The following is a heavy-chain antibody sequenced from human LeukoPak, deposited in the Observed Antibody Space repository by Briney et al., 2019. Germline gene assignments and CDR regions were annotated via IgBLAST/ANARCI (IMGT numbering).Heavy chain of an antibody. CDR1: GFTVSSNY. CDR3: AKLSLAAAGASPIDY. Sequence: GGSLRLSCAASGFTVSSNYMSWVRQAPGKGLEWVSAISGSGGSTYYADSVKGRFTISRDNSKNTLYLQMNSLRAEDTAVYYCAKLSLAAAGASPIDYWGQGTLVTVSS. J-gene: IGHJ4*02. CDR2: ISGSGGST. V-gene: IGHV3-23*01. D-gene: IGHD6-13*01.